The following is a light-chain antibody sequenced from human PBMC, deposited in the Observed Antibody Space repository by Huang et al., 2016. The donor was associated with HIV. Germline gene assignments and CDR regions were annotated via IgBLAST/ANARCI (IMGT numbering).Light chain of an antibody. CDR1: QSVSSN. CDR3: QQYNNWPIT. CDR2: GVS. J-gene: IGKJ3*01. V-gene: IGKV3-15*01. Sequence: EIVMRQSPATLSVSPGVRATLSCRASQSVSSNLAWYRQKPGQAPSLLIFGVSTRATGVPARFSGSGSGTDFTLTISSLQSEDFAVYYCQQYNNWPITFGPGTKVDIK.